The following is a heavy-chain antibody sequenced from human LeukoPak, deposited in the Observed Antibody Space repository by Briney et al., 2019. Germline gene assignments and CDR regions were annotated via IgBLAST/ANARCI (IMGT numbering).Heavy chain of an antibody. Sequence: SETLSLTCTVSGGSISSHYWSWIRQPPGKGLEWIGYIYYTGSTSYNPSLKSRVTISVDTSKNQFSLKLSSVTAADTALYYCARDAYSSSHLDYWGQGTLVTVSS. CDR1: GGSISSHY. CDR2: IYYTGST. CDR3: ARDAYSSSHLDY. J-gene: IGHJ4*02. D-gene: IGHD6-13*01. V-gene: IGHV4-59*11.